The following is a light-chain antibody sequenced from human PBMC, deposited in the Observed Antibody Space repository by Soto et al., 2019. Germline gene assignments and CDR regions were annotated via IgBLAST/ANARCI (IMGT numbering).Light chain of an antibody. CDR3: LLYDKSLYT. Sequence: EIVLTQSPGTLSLSPGERATLSCRASQSASSSYLAWYRQKPGQAPRLLIYGASTRATGIPDRFSGSGSGTDFTLTISRLELEDFAVYYCLLYDKSLYTFGQGTNLDIK. CDR1: QSASSSY. CDR2: GAS. V-gene: IGKV3-20*01. J-gene: IGKJ2*01.